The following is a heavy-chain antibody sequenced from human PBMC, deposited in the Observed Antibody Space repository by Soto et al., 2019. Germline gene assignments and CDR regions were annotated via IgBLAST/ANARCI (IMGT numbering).Heavy chain of an antibody. V-gene: IGHV3-23*01. Sequence: GGSLRLSCTASGFNFRIYGMSLGRQSPGKGREWVSCITGSGGNTYYTDSVKGRFTISRDNSKNTLYLQMSGLRVEDTALFHCAKSSLNAMEVWGQGTMVTVSS. J-gene: IGHJ3*01. CDR3: AKSSLNAMEV. CDR2: ITGSGGNT. CDR1: GFNFRIYG. D-gene: IGHD3-10*01.